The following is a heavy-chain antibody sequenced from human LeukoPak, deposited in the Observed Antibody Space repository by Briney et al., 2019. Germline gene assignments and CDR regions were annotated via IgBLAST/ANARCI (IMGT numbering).Heavy chain of an antibody. D-gene: IGHD5-24*01. V-gene: IGHV4-39*07. J-gene: IGHJ6*03. CDR3: ARGGGMGHYYYYMDV. Sequence: SETLSLTCTVSGVSISSTSYYWSWIRQPPGKGLEWIGEINHSGSTNYNPSLKSRVTISVDTSKNQFSLKLSSVTAADTAVYYCARGGGMGHYYYYMDVWGKGTTVTISS. CDR2: INHSGST. CDR1: GVSISSTSYY.